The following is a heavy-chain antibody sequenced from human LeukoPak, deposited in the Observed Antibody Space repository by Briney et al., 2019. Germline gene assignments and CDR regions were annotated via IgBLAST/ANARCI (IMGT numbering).Heavy chain of an antibody. D-gene: IGHD3-22*01. CDR2: INLNGGST. CDR1: GFTFDDYC. Sequence: RPGGSLRLSCAASGFTFDDYCMSWVRQAPGKGLEWVSGINLNGGSTSYADSVKGRFTISRDNAKNSLYLQMNSMRAEDTALYYCAREVGYDSSGYYPNDAFEIWGQGKMVTVSS. J-gene: IGHJ3*02. V-gene: IGHV3-20*04. CDR3: AREVGYDSSGYYPNDAFEI.